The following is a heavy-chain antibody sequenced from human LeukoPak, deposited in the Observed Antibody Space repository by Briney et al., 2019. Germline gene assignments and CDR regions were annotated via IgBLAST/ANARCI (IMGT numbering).Heavy chain of an antibody. J-gene: IGHJ3*02. CDR2: ISYDGSNK. Sequence: QPGGSLRLSCAASGFTFSSYAMHWVRQAPGKGLEWVAVISYDGSNKYYADSVKGRFTISRDNSKNTLYLQMNSLRAEDTAVYYCARERVGATQTWGHDAFDIWGQGTMVTVSS. D-gene: IGHD1-26*01. V-gene: IGHV3-30*01. CDR3: ARERVGATQTWGHDAFDI. CDR1: GFTFSSYA.